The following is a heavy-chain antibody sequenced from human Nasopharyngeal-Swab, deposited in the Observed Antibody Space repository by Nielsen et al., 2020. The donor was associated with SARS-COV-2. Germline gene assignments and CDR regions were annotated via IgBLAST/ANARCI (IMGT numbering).Heavy chain of an antibody. CDR3: ARVPGGYDSSGYYFDQ. D-gene: IGHD3-22*01. Sequence: GESLKISCAASGFTFSSYAMSWVRQAPGKGLEWVSVIHSDPSNTCYVDSVKGRFTISRDNAKNSLYLQMNSLRVEDTAVYYCARVPGGYDSSGYYFDQWGQGTLVTVSS. V-gene: IGHV3-23*03. J-gene: IGHJ4*02. CDR2: IHSDPSNT. CDR1: GFTFSSYA.